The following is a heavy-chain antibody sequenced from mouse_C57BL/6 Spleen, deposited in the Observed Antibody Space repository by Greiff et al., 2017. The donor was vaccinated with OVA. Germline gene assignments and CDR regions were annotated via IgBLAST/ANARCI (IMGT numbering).Heavy chain of an antibody. V-gene: IGHV1-55*01. CDR3: ARRESLLRGEGY. Sequence: QVQLQQPGAELVKPGASVKMSCKASGYTFTSYWITWVKQRPGQGLEWIGDIYPGSGSTNYNEKFKSKATLTVDTSSSTAYMQRSSLTSEDSAVYYCARRESLLRGEGYWGQGTTLTVSS. D-gene: IGHD1-1*01. J-gene: IGHJ2*01. CDR1: GYTFTSYW. CDR2: IYPGSGST.